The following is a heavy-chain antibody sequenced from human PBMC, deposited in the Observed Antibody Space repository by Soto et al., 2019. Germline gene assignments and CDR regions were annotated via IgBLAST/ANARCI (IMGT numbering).Heavy chain of an antibody. V-gene: IGHV3-30-3*01. CDR2: ISYDGSNK. J-gene: IGHJ4*02. Sequence: PGGSLRLSCAASGFTFSSYAMHWVRQAPGKGLEWVAVISYDGSNKYYADSVKGRFTISRDNSKNTLYLQMNSLRAEDTAVYYCARDPTTWIQLWLPVDYWGQGTLVTVSS. CDR3: ARDPTTWIQLWLPVDY. D-gene: IGHD5-18*01. CDR1: GFTFSSYA.